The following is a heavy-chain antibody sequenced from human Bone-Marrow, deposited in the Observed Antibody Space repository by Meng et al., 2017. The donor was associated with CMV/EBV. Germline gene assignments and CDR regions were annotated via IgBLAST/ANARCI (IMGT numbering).Heavy chain of an antibody. D-gene: IGHD5-12*01. CDR3: VNCGPYGGYVHY. CDR2: INNDGSTT. Sequence: GESLKISCTASGFNFSNYWMHWVRQAPGKGLVWVSTINNDGSTTTYADSVKGRFTISRDNVKNTVYLQMSSLRAEDTVVYYCVNCGPYGGYVHYWGQGTLVTVSS. V-gene: IGHV3-74*01. CDR1: GFNFSNYW. J-gene: IGHJ4*02.